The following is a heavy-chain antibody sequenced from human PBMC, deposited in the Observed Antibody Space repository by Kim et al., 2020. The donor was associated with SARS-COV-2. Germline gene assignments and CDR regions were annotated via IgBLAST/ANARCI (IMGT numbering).Heavy chain of an antibody. CDR3: ARDPLAGATNPYYYYGMDD. D-gene: IGHD1-26*01. V-gene: IGHV3-48*02. CDR2: ISSSSSTT. CDR1: GFTFSSYS. Sequence: GGSLRLSCAASGFTFSSYSMNWVRQAPGKGLEWVSYISSSSSTTYYADSVKGRFTISRDNAKNSLYLQMNSLRDEDTAVYYCARDPLAGATNPYYYYGMDDWGQGTTVTVSS. J-gene: IGHJ6*02.